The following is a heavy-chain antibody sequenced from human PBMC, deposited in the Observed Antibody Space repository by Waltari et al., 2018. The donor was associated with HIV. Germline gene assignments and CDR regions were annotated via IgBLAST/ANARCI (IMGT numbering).Heavy chain of an antibody. D-gene: IGHD5-18*01. J-gene: IGHJ4*02. V-gene: IGHV3-9*01. CDR1: GFTFDDYA. Sequence: EVQLVESGGGLVQPGRSLRLSCATSGFTFDDYAMHWFRPAPGKGLEWVSGISWNSNNIQYADSVEGRFTISRDNGKNSLYLQMNSLRAEDTALYYCAKDSAMADLHYFDYWGQGTLVTVSS. CDR3: AKDSAMADLHYFDY. CDR2: ISWNSNNI.